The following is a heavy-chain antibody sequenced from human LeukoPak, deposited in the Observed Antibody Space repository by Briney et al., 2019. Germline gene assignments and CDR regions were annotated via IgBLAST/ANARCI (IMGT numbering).Heavy chain of an antibody. CDR3: AREGGDYQGWFDP. D-gene: IGHD4-17*01. J-gene: IGHJ5*02. CDR2: IIPILGIA. V-gene: IGHV1-69*04. CDR1: RGTFSSYT. Sequence: SVKVSCKASRGTFSSYTISWVRQAPGQGLEWMGRIIPILGIANYAQKFQGRVTITADKSTSTAYMELSSLRSEDTAVYYCAREGGDYQGWFDPWGQGTLVTVSS.